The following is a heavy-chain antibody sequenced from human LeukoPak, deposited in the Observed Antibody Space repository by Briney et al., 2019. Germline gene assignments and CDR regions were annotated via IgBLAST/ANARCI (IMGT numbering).Heavy chain of an antibody. D-gene: IGHD3-9*01. J-gene: IGHJ4*02. CDR2: IRTTGEGAKYA. CDR1: GFSFTAYP. Sequence: GRSLRLSCATSGFSFTAYPMKWVRHAPGKGLEWISNIRTTGEGAKYAYYADSVKGRVTISRDDGKNTLYLHMNSLRDDDTAVYYCATDQRYAIDYWGQGILVTVSS. CDR3: ATDQRYAIDY. V-gene: IGHV3-48*02.